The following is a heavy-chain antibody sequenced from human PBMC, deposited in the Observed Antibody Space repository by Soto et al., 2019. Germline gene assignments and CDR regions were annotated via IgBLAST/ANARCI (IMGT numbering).Heavy chain of an antibody. J-gene: IGHJ6*02. CDR2: ISYDGSNK. Sequence: QVQLVESGGGVVQPGRSLRLSCAASGFTFSSYAMHWVRQAPGKGLEWVAVISYDGSNKYYADSVKGRFTISRDNSKNTLYLQMNSLRAEDTAVYYCARVRTGYSSGWYRPHLYYYYGMDVWGQGTTVTVSS. V-gene: IGHV3-30-3*01. CDR1: GFTFSSYA. D-gene: IGHD6-19*01. CDR3: ARVRTGYSSGWYRPHLYYYYGMDV.